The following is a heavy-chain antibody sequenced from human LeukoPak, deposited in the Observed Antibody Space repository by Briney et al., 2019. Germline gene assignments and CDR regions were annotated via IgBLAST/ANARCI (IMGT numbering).Heavy chain of an antibody. CDR2: INNSGST. Sequence: SETLSLTCAVYGGSFSGYYWSWIRQPPGKGLEGIGEINNSGSTNYNPSINSRVTISVDTSKNQFSLKLSSVTAADTAVYYCARSDILTGYRYWGQGTLVTVSS. CDR1: GGSFSGYY. V-gene: IGHV4-34*01. J-gene: IGHJ4*02. D-gene: IGHD3-9*01. CDR3: ARSDILTGYRY.